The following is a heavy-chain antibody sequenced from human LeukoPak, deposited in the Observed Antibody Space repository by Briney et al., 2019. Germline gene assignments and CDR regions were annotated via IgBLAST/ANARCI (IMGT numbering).Heavy chain of an antibody. J-gene: IGHJ6*02. D-gene: IGHD6-19*01. CDR3: XKDXXXIAXXGYYYYXGXDV. Sequence: GGSLRLSCAASGFTFSSYGMHWVRQAPGKGLEWVAFIRYDGSNKYYADSVKGRFTISRDNSKNTLYLQMNSLRAEDTAVYYXXKDXXXIAXXGYYYYXGXDVWGQXXXVTV. CDR2: IRYDGSNK. CDR1: GFTFSSYG. V-gene: IGHV3-30*02.